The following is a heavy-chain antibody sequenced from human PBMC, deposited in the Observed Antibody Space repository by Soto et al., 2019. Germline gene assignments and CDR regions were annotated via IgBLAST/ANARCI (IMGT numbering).Heavy chain of an antibody. D-gene: IGHD2-8*02. CDR3: ARDKITGLYDY. Sequence: SETLSLTCTVSGGSISSGDYYWSWIRQPPGKGLEWIGEINHSGSTNYNPSLKSRVTISVDTSKNQFSLKLTSVTAADTAVYYCARDKITGLYDYWGQGTLVTVSS. J-gene: IGHJ4*02. V-gene: IGHV4-30-4*01. CDR1: GGSISSGDYY. CDR2: INHSGST.